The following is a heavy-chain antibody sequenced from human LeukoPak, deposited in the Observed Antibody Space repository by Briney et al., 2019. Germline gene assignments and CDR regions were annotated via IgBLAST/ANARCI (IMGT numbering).Heavy chain of an antibody. Sequence: ASVKVSCKASGYTLTNNDINWVRQATGQGLGWMGWINPENGNTGYAQKFQGRVIMTRSTAINTVYMELSSLTFEDTAIYFCARPTSRPSNYYHMDVWGKGTTVTVSS. CDR3: ARPTSRPSNYYHMDV. J-gene: IGHJ6*03. CDR1: GYTLTNND. CDR2: INPENGNT. V-gene: IGHV1-8*01. D-gene: IGHD2-2*01.